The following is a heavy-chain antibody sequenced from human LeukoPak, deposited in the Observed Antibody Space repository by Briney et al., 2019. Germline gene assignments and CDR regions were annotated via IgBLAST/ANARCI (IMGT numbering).Heavy chain of an antibody. CDR1: GYTFTSYD. D-gene: IGHD2-2*01. V-gene: IGHV1-8*01. J-gene: IGHJ5*02. CDR3: ARYRGYCSSTSCYGMGTWFDP. CDR2: MNPNSGNT. Sequence: ASVKVSCKASGYTFTSYDINWVRQATGQGLEWMGWMNPNSGNTGYAQKFQGRVTITADESTSTAYMELSSLRSEDTAVYYCARYRGYCSSTSCYGMGTWFDPWGQGTLVTVSS.